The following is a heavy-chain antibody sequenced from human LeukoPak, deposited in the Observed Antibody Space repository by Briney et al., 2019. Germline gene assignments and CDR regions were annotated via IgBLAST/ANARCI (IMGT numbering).Heavy chain of an antibody. CDR3: ASSWFGELLR. CDR1: GFTFSSYW. J-gene: IGHJ4*02. Sequence: GGSLRLSCAASGFTFSSYWMIWVRQAPGKGLGWVANIKQDGSEKYYVDSVKGRFTISRDNAKNSLYLQMNSLRAEDTAVYYCASSWFGELLRWGQGTLSPSPQ. V-gene: IGHV3-7*03. CDR2: IKQDGSEK. D-gene: IGHD3-10*01.